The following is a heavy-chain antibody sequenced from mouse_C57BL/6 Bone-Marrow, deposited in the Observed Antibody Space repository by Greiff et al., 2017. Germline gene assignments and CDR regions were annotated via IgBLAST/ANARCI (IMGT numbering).Heavy chain of an antibody. Sequence: QVQLQQSGPELVKPGASVKISCKASGYAFSSSWMNWVKQRPGKGLEWIGRIYPGDGDTNYNGKFKGKATLTADKSSSTAYMHLSSLTSEDSAVYFCARKKANYPWFAYWGQGTLVTVSA. CDR1: GYAFSSSW. J-gene: IGHJ3*01. CDR3: ARKKANYPWFAY. CDR2: IYPGDGDT. V-gene: IGHV1-82*01. D-gene: IGHD1-1*01.